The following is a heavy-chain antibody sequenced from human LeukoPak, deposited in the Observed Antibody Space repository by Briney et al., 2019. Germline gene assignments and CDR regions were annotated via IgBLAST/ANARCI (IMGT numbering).Heavy chain of an antibody. V-gene: IGHV1-46*01. D-gene: IGHD4-23*01. CDR3: ARAASGNGAFDI. CDR2: INPSGGST. Sequence: GASVEVSCKASGYTFTSYYMHWVRQALGQGLEWMGIINPSGGSTSYAQKFQGRVTITRDTSTSTVYMELSSLRSEDTAVYYCARAASGNGAFDIWGQGTMVTVSS. CDR1: GYTFTSYY. J-gene: IGHJ3*02.